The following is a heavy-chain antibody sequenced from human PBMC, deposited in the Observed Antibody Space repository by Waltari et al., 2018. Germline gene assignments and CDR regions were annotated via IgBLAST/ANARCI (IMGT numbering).Heavy chain of an antibody. CDR3: ARGSGSNAGY. CDR2: INPSRGDT. J-gene: IGHJ4*02. V-gene: IGHV1-2*02. Sequence: QVQLVQSGAEVKKPGASGKLSCKTSGYTFTDYYIHWVRQAPGQGLEWMGWINPSRGDTIYAQKFQGRVTMTRDTSITTAYMDLSSLISDDTAIYYCARGSGSNAGYWGQGTLVTVSS. CDR1: GYTFTDYY. D-gene: IGHD1-26*01.